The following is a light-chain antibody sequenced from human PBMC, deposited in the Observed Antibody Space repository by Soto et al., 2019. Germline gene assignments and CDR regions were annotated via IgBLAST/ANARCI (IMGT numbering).Light chain of an antibody. CDR3: QQYDNWPPWT. Sequence: IVMTQSPCTLSVSPGEGATLSCRASQSVGSNLAWYQQKPGQAPRLLIYGASTRATAIPARFSGSGSGTEFTLAISSLQSEDFAVYYCQQYDNWPPWTFGQGTKVDIK. J-gene: IGKJ1*01. CDR2: GAS. CDR1: QSVGSN. V-gene: IGKV3-15*01.